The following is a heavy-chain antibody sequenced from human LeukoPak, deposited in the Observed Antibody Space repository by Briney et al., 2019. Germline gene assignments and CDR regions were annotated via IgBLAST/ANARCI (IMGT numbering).Heavy chain of an antibody. CDR3: ARGKNCSSTSCSPTNLDY. CDR2: ISSSSSYI. D-gene: IGHD2-2*01. CDR1: GFSFSDFG. Sequence: PGRSLRLSCAASGFSFSDFGMHWVRQAPDKGLEWVSSISSSSSYIYYADSVKGRFTISRDNAKNSLYLQMNSLRAEDTAVYYCARGKNCSSTSCSPTNLDYWGQGTLVTVSS. V-gene: IGHV3-21*01. J-gene: IGHJ4*02.